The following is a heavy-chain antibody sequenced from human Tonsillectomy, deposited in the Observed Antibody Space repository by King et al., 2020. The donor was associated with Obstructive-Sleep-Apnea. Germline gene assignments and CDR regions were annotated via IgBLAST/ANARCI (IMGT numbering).Heavy chain of an antibody. CDR3: AKLVGNTGVDY. J-gene: IGHJ4*02. V-gene: IGHV3-23*04. CDR1: GFTFSSYA. CDR2: ISGSGDNP. Sequence: VQLVESGGGLVQPGGSLRFSCAASGFTFSSYAMSWVRQAPGKGLEWVSTISGSGDNPYYADSVKGRFTISRDNTKKTLYLQMNSLRTEDTAVYYCAKLVGNTGVDYWGQGTLVTVSS. D-gene: IGHD2-8*02.